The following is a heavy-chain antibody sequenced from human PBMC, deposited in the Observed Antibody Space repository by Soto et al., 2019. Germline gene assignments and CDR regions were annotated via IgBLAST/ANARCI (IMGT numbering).Heavy chain of an antibody. V-gene: IGHV4-39*01. CDR3: RRSSRYSTDV. J-gene: IGHJ6*02. CDR2: IYRTGNT. D-gene: IGHD6-13*01. CDR1: GDSIRSSSY. Sequence: QLQLQESGPGLVKPSETLSLTCTVSGDSIRSSSYWGWIRQPPGKGLEWIGSIYRTGNTYYNPSLTSQVTISVDMSKNQCHLNVISVTAGDTAVYYCRRSSRYSTDVWGHGTTVTVSS.